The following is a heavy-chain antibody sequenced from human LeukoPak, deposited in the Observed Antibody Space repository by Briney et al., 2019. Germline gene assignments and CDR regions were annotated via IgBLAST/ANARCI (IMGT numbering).Heavy chain of an antibody. CDR1: GFTFSSYG. V-gene: IGHV3-30*18. Sequence: GWSLRLSCAASGFTFSSYGMHWVRQAPGKGLEWVAVISYDGSNKYYADSVKGRFTISRDNSKNTLYLQMNSLRAEDTAVYYCAKDLGGEEQWLVRGYYYYYGMDVWGQGTTVTVSS. J-gene: IGHJ6*02. CDR2: ISYDGSNK. CDR3: AKDLGGEEQWLVRGYYYYYGMDV. D-gene: IGHD6-19*01.